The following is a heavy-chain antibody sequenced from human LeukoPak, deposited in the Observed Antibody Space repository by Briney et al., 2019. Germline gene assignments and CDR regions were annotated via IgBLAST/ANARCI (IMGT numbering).Heavy chain of an antibody. CDR3: VRGTTAVVNFDY. J-gene: IGHJ4*02. Sequence: SETLSLTCAVYGGSFSGYYWSWIRQPPGKGLEWIGEINHSGSTNYSPSLKSRVTISVDTSKNQFSLKLSSVTAADTAVYYCVRGTTAVVNFDYWGQGTLVTVSS. V-gene: IGHV4-34*01. CDR1: GGSFSGYY. D-gene: IGHD4-23*01. CDR2: INHSGST.